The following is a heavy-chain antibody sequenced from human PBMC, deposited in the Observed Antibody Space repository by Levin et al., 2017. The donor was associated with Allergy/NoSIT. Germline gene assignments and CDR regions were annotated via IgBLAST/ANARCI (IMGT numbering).Heavy chain of an antibody. J-gene: IGHJ5*02. CDR2: ISSSGSTI. V-gene: IGHV3-11*01. CDR3: AGEHRYDFWSAYYSWFDP. D-gene: IGHD3-3*01. Sequence: LSLTCAASGFTFSDYYMNWIRQAPGKGLGWGSYISSSGSTIYYADSVKGRFTISRDNAKNSLYLRMNSLRAEDTAVYFCAGEHRYDFWSAYYSWFDPWGQGTLVTVSS. CDR1: GFTFSDYY.